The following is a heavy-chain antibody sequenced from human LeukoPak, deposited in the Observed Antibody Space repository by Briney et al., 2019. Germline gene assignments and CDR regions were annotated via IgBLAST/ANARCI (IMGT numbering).Heavy chain of an antibody. CDR3: ARETPYCSSTSCYSPLRNWFDP. D-gene: IGHD2-2*01. Sequence: PGGSLRLSCAASGFTFSSYGMHWVRQAPGKGLEWVAVIGYDGSNKYYADSMKGRFTISRDNSKNTLYLQMNSLRAEDTAVYYCARETPYCSSTSCYSPLRNWFDPWGQGTLVTVSS. CDR2: IGYDGSNK. V-gene: IGHV3-33*01. J-gene: IGHJ5*02. CDR1: GFTFSSYG.